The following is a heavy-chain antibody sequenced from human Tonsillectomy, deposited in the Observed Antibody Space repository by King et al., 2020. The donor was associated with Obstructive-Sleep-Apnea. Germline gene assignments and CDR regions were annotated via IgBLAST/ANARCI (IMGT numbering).Heavy chain of an antibody. CDR2: IYYSGST. CDR3: ASSKRFGESLPFDY. V-gene: IGHV4-31*03. Sequence: QLQESGPGLVKPSQTLSLTCTVSGCSISSGGYYWSWFRQHPRKGLEWIGYIYYSGSTYYNPSLKRRVTISVDTSKNQFSLKLSSVTAADTAVYYFASSKRFGESLPFDYWGQGTLVTVSS. CDR1: GCSISSGGYY. D-gene: IGHD3-10*01. J-gene: IGHJ4*02.